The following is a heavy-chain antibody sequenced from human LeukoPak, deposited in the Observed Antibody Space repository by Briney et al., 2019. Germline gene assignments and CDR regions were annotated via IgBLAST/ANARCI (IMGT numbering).Heavy chain of an antibody. V-gene: IGHV1-69*06. CDR1: GGTFSSYA. CDR2: IIPIFGTA. Sequence: SVKVSCKASGGTFSSYAISWVRQAPGQGLEWMGGIIPIFGTANYAQKFQGRVTITADKSTSTAYMKLSSLRSEDTAVYYCARGLPDYGGTPWGREPWSPSPQ. D-gene: IGHD4-23*01. CDR3: ARGLPDYGGTP. J-gene: IGHJ5*02.